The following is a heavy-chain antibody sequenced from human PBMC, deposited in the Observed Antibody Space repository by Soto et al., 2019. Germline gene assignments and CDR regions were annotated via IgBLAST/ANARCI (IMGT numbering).Heavy chain of an antibody. CDR1: GVSITSGSYY. CDR2: RYYSGNT. D-gene: IGHD3-22*01. CDR3: ARGGYETSGQTFIGWGPDC. V-gene: IGHV4-30-4*01. J-gene: IGHJ4*02. Sequence: HVQLQESGPGPVTPSQTLSLSCTVSGVSITSGSYYWTWVRQSPGKGLEWIGYRYYSGNTYYNPSLNSRATISVDTSKTQFFLKLTSVTAADTAVYYCARGGYETSGQTFIGWGPDCWGQGTLVTVSS.